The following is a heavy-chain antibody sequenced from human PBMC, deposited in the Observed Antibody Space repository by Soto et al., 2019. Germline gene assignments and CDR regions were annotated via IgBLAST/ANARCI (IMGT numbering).Heavy chain of an antibody. CDR2: IYYGWNT. D-gene: IGHD3-22*01. CDR3: ARDRESYESSGLYFDY. CDR1: GGSISNYY. J-gene: IGHJ4*02. Sequence: SETLSLTCTVSGGSISNYYWSWIRQPPGKGLGWIGYIYYGWNTNYNPSLKSRVTISVDTSKNQFSLKLISVTAADTAVYYCARDRESYESSGLYFDYWGQGTLVTVSS. V-gene: IGHV4-59*01.